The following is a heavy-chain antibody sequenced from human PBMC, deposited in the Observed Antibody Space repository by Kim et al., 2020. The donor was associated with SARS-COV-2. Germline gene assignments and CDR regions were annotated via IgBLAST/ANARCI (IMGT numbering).Heavy chain of an antibody. V-gene: IGHV1-2*06. CDR1: GYSFSVYY. CDR3: ARDREPARGTFGDFHV. CDR2: IDPINGDT. D-gene: IGHD3-10*01. Sequence: ASVKVSCKASGYSFSVYYIHWLRQAPGQGLEWMGRIDPINGDTNFAPKFQGRVSMTGDTSISTAYLELHRLTSDDTALYFCARDREPARGTFGDFHVWRQGTKVIVA. J-gene: IGHJ3*01.